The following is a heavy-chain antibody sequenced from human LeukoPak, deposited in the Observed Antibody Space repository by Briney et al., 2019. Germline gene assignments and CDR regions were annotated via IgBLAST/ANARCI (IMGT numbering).Heavy chain of an antibody. CDR2: ISYDGSNK. D-gene: IGHD3-22*01. CDR3: ARGYYDSSGYLDY. J-gene: IGHJ4*02. V-gene: IGHV3-30*03. Sequence: PGGFLRLSCAASGFTFSSYGMHWVRQAPGKGLEWVAVISYDGSNKYYADSVKGRFTISRDNSKNTLYLQMNSLRAEDTAVYYCARGYYDSSGYLDYWGQGTLVTVSS. CDR1: GFTFSSYG.